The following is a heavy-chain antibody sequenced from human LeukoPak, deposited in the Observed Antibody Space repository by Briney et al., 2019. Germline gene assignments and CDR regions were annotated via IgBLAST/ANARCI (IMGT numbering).Heavy chain of an antibody. D-gene: IGHD4-11*01. V-gene: IGHV3-23*01. Sequence: HPGGSLRLSCAASGFTFSSNTMSWVRQAPGRGLEWVSVISGSGTSTYYADSVKGRFTISRDNSKNTLYLQMNSLRAEDTAVYYCAKDTDYNYYYYMDVWGKGTTVTVSS. J-gene: IGHJ6*03. CDR2: ISGSGTST. CDR1: GFTFSSNT. CDR3: AKDTDYNYYYYMDV.